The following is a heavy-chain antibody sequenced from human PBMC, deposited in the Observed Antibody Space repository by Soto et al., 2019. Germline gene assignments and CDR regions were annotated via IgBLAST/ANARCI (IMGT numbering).Heavy chain of an antibody. D-gene: IGHD5-18*01. J-gene: IGHJ1*01. Sequence: GGSLRLSCAASGFTFDDYAMHWVRQAPGKGLEWVSGISWNSCSIGYADSVKGRFTISRDNAKNSLYLQMNSLRAEDTALYYCAKDIGDTAMVTGGSSDFGFQHWGQGTLVTVSS. CDR2: ISWNSCSI. CDR1: GFTFDDYA. CDR3: AKDIGDTAMVTGGSSDFGFQH. V-gene: IGHV3-9*01.